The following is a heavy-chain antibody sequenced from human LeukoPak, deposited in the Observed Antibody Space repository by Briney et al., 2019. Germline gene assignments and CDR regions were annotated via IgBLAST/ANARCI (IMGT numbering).Heavy chain of an antibody. D-gene: IGHD3-10*01. CDR3: ARESYNSGSYYNDY. V-gene: IGHV1-18*01. CDR1: GYTFTSYG. J-gene: IGHJ4*02. Sequence: ASVKVSCKASGYTFTSYGISWVRQAPGQGLEWMGWISVYNGNTNYAQKLQGRVTMTTDTSTSTAYMELRSLRSDDTALYYCARESYNSGSYYNDYWGQGTLVTGSS. CDR2: ISVYNGNT.